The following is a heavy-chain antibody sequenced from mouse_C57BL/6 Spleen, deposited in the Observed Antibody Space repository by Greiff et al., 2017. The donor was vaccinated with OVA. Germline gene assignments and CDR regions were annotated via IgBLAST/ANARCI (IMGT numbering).Heavy chain of an antibody. J-gene: IGHJ2*01. V-gene: IGHV1-55*01. CDR1: GYTFTSYW. Sequence: VQLQQSGAELVKPGASVKMSCKASGYTFTSYWITWVKQRPGQGLEWIGDIYPGSGSTNYNEKFKSKATLTVDTSSSTACMQLSSLTSEDSAVYYCARKTAQAGYFDYWGQGTTLTVSS. CDR3: ARKTAQAGYFDY. D-gene: IGHD3-2*02. CDR2: IYPGSGST.